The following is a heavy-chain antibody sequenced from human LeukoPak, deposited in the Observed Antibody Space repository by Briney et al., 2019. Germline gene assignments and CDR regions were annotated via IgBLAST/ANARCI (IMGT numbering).Heavy chain of an antibody. D-gene: IGHD3-10*01. J-gene: IGHJ4*02. CDR2: IYPGDSDT. Sequence: GESLKISCKGSGYSFTSYWIGWVRQMPGKGLEWMGIIYPGDSDTRYSPSFQGQVTSSADKSINTAYLQRSSLKASDTAMYYCARGGYYGSGSYYSFDYWGQGTLVTVSS. CDR3: ARGGYYGSGSYYSFDY. CDR1: GYSFTSYW. V-gene: IGHV5-51*01.